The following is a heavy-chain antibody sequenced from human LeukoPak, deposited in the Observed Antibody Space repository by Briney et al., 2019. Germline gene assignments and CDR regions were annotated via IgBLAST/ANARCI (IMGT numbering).Heavy chain of an antibody. D-gene: IGHD3-22*01. Sequence: GGSLRLSCAASGFTFSSYAMHWVRQAPGKGLERVAVISYDGSNKYYADSVKGRFTISRDNSKNTLYLQMNSLRAEDTAVYYCARGGIYYDGSGWDYWGQGALVTVSS. J-gene: IGHJ4*02. V-gene: IGHV3-30*04. CDR1: GFTFSSYA. CDR3: ARGGIYYDGSGWDY. CDR2: ISYDGSNK.